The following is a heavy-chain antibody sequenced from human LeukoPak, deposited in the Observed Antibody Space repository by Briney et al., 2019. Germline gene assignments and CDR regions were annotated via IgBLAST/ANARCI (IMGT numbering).Heavy chain of an antibody. CDR2: IIPIFGTA. CDR3: ARGEAALWFDP. CDR1: GGTFSSYA. J-gene: IGHJ5*02. V-gene: IGHV1-69*01. Sequence: ASVKVSCKASGGTFSSYAISWVRRAPGQGLEWMGGIIPIFGTANYAQKFQGRVTITADESTRTAYMELSSLRSEDTAVYYCARGEAALWFDPWGQGTLVTVSS. D-gene: IGHD6-6*01.